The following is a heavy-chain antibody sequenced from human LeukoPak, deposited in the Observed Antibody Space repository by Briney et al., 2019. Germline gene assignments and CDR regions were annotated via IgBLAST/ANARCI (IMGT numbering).Heavy chain of an antibody. J-gene: IGHJ6*03. D-gene: IGHD2-2*01. CDR2: INHSGST. CDR1: GGSFSGYY. Sequence: PSETLSLTCAVYGGSFSGYYWSWIRQPPGKGLEWIGEINHSGSTNYNPSLKSRVTISVDTSKNQFSLKLSSVTAADTAVYYCAREVGYCSSTSCRYYYYYYMDVWGKGTTVTVSS. CDR3: AREVGYCSSTSCRYYYYYYMDV. V-gene: IGHV4-34*01.